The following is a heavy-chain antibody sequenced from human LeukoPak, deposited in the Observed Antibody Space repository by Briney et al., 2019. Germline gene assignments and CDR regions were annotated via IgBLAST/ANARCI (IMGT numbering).Heavy chain of an antibody. CDR3: AKGPTIFGVVILGEYYFDY. CDR1: GFTFSSYA. V-gene: IGHV3-23*01. D-gene: IGHD3-3*01. CDR2: VSGSGDST. J-gene: IGHJ4*02. Sequence: GGSLRLSCAASGFTFSSYAMRWVRQAPGKGLEWVSAVSGSGDSTYYADSVRGRFAISRDNSRNTLYLQMNSLRAEDTAVYYCAKGPTIFGVVILGEYYFDYWGQGNLVTVSS.